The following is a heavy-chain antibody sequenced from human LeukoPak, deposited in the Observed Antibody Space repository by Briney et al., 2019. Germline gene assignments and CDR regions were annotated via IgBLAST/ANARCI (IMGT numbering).Heavy chain of an antibody. Sequence: ASVNVSCKASGGTFSSYAISWVRQAPGQGLEWMGRIIPILGIANYAQKLQGRVTITADKSTSTAYMELSSLRSEDTAVYYCARDGCSGGSCGNWFDPWGQGTLVTVSS. CDR1: GGTFSSYA. V-gene: IGHV1-69*04. J-gene: IGHJ5*02. D-gene: IGHD2-15*01. CDR2: IIPILGIA. CDR3: ARDGCSGGSCGNWFDP.